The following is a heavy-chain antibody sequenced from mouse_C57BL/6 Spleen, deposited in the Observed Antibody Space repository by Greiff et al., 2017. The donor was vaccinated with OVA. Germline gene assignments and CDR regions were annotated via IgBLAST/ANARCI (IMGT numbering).Heavy chain of an antibody. D-gene: IGHD2-3*01. CDR3: ARDDGYFYYFDY. V-gene: IGHV1-22*01. CDR1: GYTFTDYH. J-gene: IGHJ2*01. Sequence: EVQLQQSGPELVKPGASVKMSCKASGYTFTDYHMHWVKQSHGKSLEWIGYINPNNGGTSYNQKFKGKATLTVNKSSSTAYMELRSLTSEDSAVYYCARDDGYFYYFDYWGQGTTLTVSS. CDR2: INPNNGGT.